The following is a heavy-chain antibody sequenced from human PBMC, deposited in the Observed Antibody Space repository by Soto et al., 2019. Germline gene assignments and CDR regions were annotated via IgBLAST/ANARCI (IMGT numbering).Heavy chain of an antibody. J-gene: IGHJ5*02. CDR2: IYYSGST. CDR1: GGSISSSSYY. CDR3: ARDVKRDSCSGGSCYRSETFDP. V-gene: IGHV4-39*02. Sequence: SETLSLTCTVSGGSISSSSYYWGWIRQPPGKGLEWIGSIYYSGSTYYNQSLKSRVTISVDTSKNQFSLKLSSVTAADTAVYYFARDVKRDSCSGGSCYRSETFDPWGQGILVTVS. D-gene: IGHD2-15*01.